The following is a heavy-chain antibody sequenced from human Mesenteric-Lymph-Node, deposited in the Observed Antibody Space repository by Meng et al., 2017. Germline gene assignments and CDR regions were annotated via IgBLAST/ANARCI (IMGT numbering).Heavy chain of an antibody. Sequence: SETLSLTCTVSGGSISSGGYYWSWIRQHPGKGLEWIGYIYYSGSTYYNPSLKSLVTISVDTSKNQFSLKLSSVTAADTAVYYCARGGYYYDSSGYYQLDYWGQGTLVTVSS. CDR2: IYYSGST. D-gene: IGHD3-22*01. V-gene: IGHV4-31*01. CDR1: GGSISSGGYY. J-gene: IGHJ4*02. CDR3: ARGGYYYDSSGYYQLDY.